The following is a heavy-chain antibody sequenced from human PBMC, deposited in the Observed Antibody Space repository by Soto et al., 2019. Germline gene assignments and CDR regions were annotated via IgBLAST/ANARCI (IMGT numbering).Heavy chain of an antibody. CDR1: GDSVSSNSAA. J-gene: IGHJ4*02. Sequence: SQTLSLTCAISGDSVSSNSAAWNWIRQSPSRGLEWLGRTYYRSKWYNDYAVSVKSRITINPDTSKNQFSLQLNSVTPEDTAVYYCARAYYYCSGGSCYSALRFDYWGQGTLVTVSS. CDR2: TYYRSKWYN. D-gene: IGHD2-15*01. CDR3: ARAYYYCSGGSCYSALRFDY. V-gene: IGHV6-1*01.